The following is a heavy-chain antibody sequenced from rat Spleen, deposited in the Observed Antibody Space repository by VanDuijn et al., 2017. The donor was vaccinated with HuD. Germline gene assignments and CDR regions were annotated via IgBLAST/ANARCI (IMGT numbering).Heavy chain of an antibody. CDR2: ISTGGGNT. V-gene: IGHV5S23*01. CDR3: ARQNYYDGYYFDY. CDR1: GFTFSNYD. Sequence: EVQLVESGGGLVQPGRSLKLSCAASGFTFSNYDMAWVRQAPTKGLEWVASISTGGGNTYYRDSVKGRFTISRDNAKSTLYLQMDSLRSEDTASYYCARQNYYDGYYFDYWGQGVMVTVSS. J-gene: IGHJ2*01. D-gene: IGHD1-12*03.